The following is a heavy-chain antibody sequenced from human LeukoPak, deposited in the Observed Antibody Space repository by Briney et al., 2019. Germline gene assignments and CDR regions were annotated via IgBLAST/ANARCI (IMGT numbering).Heavy chain of an antibody. CDR3: AREVVDTNAFDI. CDR2: ISSSSSYI. Sequence: GGALRLSCAASGFTFSSYSMNWVRQAPGEGVEGVSSISSSSSYIYYADSVKGRFTISRDNAKNSLYLQMNSLRAEDTAVYYCAREVVDTNAFDIWGQGTMVTVSS. D-gene: IGHD5-18*01. V-gene: IGHV3-21*01. J-gene: IGHJ3*02. CDR1: GFTFSSYS.